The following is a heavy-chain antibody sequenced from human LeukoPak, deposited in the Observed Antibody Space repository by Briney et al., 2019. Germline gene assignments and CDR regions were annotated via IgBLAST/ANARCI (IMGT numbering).Heavy chain of an antibody. J-gene: IGHJ4*02. CDR2: ISAYNGNT. CDR1: GYTFTSYG. V-gene: IGHV1-18*01. CDR3: ARDFDYDFWSGYLRTSIFDY. D-gene: IGHD3-3*01. Sequence: ASVKVSCKASGYTFTSYGISWVRQAPGQGLEWMGWISAYNGNTNYAQKLQGRVTMTTDTSTSTAYMELRSLRSDDTAVYYCARDFDYDFWSGYLRTSIFDYWGQGTLVTVSS.